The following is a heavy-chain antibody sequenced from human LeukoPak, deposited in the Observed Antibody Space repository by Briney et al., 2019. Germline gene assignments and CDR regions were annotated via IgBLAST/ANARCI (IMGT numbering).Heavy chain of an antibody. V-gene: IGHV3-73*01. CDR2: IRSEANSYET. J-gene: IGHJ4*02. CDR1: GLTFTGSA. Sequence: VRSPSLSCAPSGLTFTGSAMHWVRQASGPGRKWCGRIRSEANSYETAYAASVKGRFTISRDDSKNTAYLQMNSLKTEDTAVYYCTRRDDVVLLVPNDYWGQGTLVTVSS. D-gene: IGHD2-8*02. CDR3: TRRDDVVLLVPNDY.